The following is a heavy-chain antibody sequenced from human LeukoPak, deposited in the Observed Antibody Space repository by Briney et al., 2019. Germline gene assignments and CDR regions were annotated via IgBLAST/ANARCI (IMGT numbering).Heavy chain of an antibody. CDR3: ARTYGSSGLGYFDL. CDR1: DGSISTYY. V-gene: IGHV4-4*07. Sequence: SETLSLTCTVSDGSISTYYWSWIRQPAGKGLEWIGRIYTTGSTNYSPSLKSRLTISVDTSKNQFSLKLSSVTAADTAVYYCARTYGSSGLGYFDLWGRGTLVTVSS. J-gene: IGHJ2*01. CDR2: IYTTGST. D-gene: IGHD6-13*01.